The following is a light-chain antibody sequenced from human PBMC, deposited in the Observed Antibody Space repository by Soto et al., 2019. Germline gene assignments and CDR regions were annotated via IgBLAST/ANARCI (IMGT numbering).Light chain of an antibody. CDR2: ASS. CDR1: RNFRNY. CDR3: QQGNSTAYT. J-gene: IGKJ2*01. V-gene: IGKV1-39*01. Sequence: DIHMTQSTSSLSASVGDSVTISCRASRNFRNYLIWYQLKPGKAPKLLIYASSSLHGGVPSRFAVSGSGTDFILTVSGVQTEDFATYICQQGNSTAYTLGQGT.